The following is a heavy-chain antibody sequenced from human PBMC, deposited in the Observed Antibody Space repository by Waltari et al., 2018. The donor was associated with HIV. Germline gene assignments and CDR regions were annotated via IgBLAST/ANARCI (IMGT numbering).Heavy chain of an antibody. CDR3: ARDWGRY. CDR1: GFTFSSYW. J-gene: IGHJ4*02. D-gene: IGHD3-16*01. V-gene: IGHV3-7*01. Sequence: EVQLVESGGGLVQPGGSLRLSCAASGFTFSSYWMSWVRQAPGKGLEWVANIRKDGSEEFYVDSVKGRFTISRDNAKNSLFLQMNSLRGEDTAVYYCARDWGRYWGQGTLVTVSS. CDR2: IRKDGSEE.